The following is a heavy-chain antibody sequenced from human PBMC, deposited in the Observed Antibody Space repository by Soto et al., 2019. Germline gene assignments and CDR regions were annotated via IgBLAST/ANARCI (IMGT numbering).Heavy chain of an antibody. Sequence: HVQLRESGPGLVKPSQTLSLTCTVSGDSIDSSSYYWSWVRQPPGKVLQWIGYINYTGSTFYNPYLKSRVTFSVDTSKNQFYLYLASVAAADTARYYCARSQVTVAVPGLWGQGTLVTVS. J-gene: IGHJ4*02. CDR3: ARSQVTVAVPGL. V-gene: IGHV4-30-4*01. CDR1: GDSIDSSSYY. CDR2: INYTGST. D-gene: IGHD2-21*02.